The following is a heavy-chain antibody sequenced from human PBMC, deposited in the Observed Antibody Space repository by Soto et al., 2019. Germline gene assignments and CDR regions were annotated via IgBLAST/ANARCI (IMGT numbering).Heavy chain of an antibody. CDR2: IYYSGST. CDR1: GGSISSYY. CDR3: ARVLGGYNAFDY. Sequence: QVQLQESGPGLVKPSETLSLTCTVSGGSISSYYWSWIRQPPGKGLEWIGYIYYSGSTNYNPSLKSRVTLAVDTSKNQFSLKLSSVTAADTAVYYCARVLGGYNAFDYWGQGTLVTVSS. J-gene: IGHJ4*02. V-gene: IGHV4-59*01. D-gene: IGHD3-16*01.